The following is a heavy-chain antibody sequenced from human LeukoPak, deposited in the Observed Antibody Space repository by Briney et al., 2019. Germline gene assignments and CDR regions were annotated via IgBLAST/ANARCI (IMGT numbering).Heavy chain of an antibody. J-gene: IGHJ4*02. V-gene: IGHV3-11*06. CDR1: GFTFSDYY. CDR2: ISSSSSYT. D-gene: IGHD6-19*01. Sequence: PGGSLRLSCAASGFTFSDYYMSWIRQAPGKGLEWVSYISSSSSYTNYADSVKGRFTISRDNAKNSLYLQMDSLRAEDTAIYYCARDGLAVAGRGYWGQGTLVTVSS. CDR3: ARDGLAVAGRGY.